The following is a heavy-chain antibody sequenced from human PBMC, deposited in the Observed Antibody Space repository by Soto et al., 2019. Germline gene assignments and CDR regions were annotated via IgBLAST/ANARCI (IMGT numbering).Heavy chain of an antibody. J-gene: IGHJ3*02. CDR2: IYYSGST. D-gene: IGHD3-9*01. Sequence: SETLSLTCTVSGGSISSSSYYWGWIRQPPGKGLEWIGSIYYSGSTCYNPSLKSRVTISVDTSKNQFSLKLSSVTAADTAVYYCARQEDLGAYYDILTGYSSPDAFDIWGQGTMVTVSS. CDR3: ARQEDLGAYYDILTGYSSPDAFDI. CDR1: GGSISSSSYY. V-gene: IGHV4-39*01.